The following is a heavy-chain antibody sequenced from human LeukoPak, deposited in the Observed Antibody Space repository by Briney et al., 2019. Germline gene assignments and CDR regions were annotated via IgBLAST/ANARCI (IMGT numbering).Heavy chain of an antibody. Sequence: GGSLRLSCAASGFTFNNHDMHWVRQAPGKGLQWVAGISYDGRNKYYADSVKGRFTISRDNSKNTLNLQMNSLRTEDTAVYYCAKPRDIDSWAFDVWGQGTMVTVS. CDR3: AKPRDIDSWAFDV. CDR2: ISYDGRNK. D-gene: IGHD2-15*01. J-gene: IGHJ3*01. V-gene: IGHV3-30*18. CDR1: GFTFNNHD.